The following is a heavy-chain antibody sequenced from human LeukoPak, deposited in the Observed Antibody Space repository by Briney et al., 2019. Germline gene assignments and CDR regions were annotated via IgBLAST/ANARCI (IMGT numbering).Heavy chain of an antibody. V-gene: IGHV4-31*03. J-gene: IGHJ4*02. CDR2: IYYSGST. Sequence: SETPSLTCTVSGGSISSGGSYWGWIRQQPGKGLEWIGYIYYSGSTYYNPSLKSRVTISVDTSKNQFSLKLTSVTAADTAVYYCARAPDYYDSSGYSFDYWGQGTLVTVSS. CDR1: GGSISSGGSY. D-gene: IGHD3-22*01. CDR3: ARAPDYYDSSGYSFDY.